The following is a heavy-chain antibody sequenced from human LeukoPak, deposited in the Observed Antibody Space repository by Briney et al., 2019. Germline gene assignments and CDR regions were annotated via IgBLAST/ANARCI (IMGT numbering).Heavy chain of an antibody. Sequence: SETLSLTCAVYGGSFSGYYWSWIRQPPGKGLEWIGEINHSGSTNYNPSLKSRVTISVDTSKNQFSLKVSSVTAADTAAYYCARERTMRYFDLWGRGTLVTVSS. D-gene: IGHD3-22*01. CDR3: ARERTMRYFDL. V-gene: IGHV4-34*01. J-gene: IGHJ2*01. CDR2: INHSGST. CDR1: GGSFSGYY.